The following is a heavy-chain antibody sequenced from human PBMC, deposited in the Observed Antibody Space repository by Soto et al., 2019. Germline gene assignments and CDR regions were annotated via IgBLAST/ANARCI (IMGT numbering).Heavy chain of an antibody. CDR1: GFSLSDSA. Sequence: EVQLVESGGDLVQPGGSLKLSCEVSGFSLSDSAIHWVRQASGKGLEWVGRVRSKTQNYATEFAASVRGRFTISRDESKKTIYLHMSGLKTEDTAVYYCTRHTVDYWGQGTPVTVSS. CDR3: TRHTVDY. CDR2: VRSKTQNYAT. J-gene: IGHJ4*02. D-gene: IGHD4-4*01. V-gene: IGHV3-73*02.